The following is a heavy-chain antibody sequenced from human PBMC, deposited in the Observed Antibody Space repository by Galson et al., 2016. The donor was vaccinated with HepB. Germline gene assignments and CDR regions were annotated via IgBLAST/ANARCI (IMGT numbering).Heavy chain of an antibody. CDR1: SNYA. V-gene: IGHV3-23*01. J-gene: IGHJ4*02. CDR2: ISGTGGTT. D-gene: IGHD3-3*01. Sequence: SNYAMSWVRQAPGKGLEWVSGISGTGGTTYYADSVKGRFTISRDNSKNTLYLRMNSLRAEDTAVYYCAKGDDFWSGYYGGLWGQGTLVTVSS. CDR3: AKGDDFWSGYYGGL.